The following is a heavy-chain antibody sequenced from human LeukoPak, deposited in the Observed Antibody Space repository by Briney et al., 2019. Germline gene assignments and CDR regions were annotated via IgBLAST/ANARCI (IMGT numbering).Heavy chain of an antibody. CDR2: ISYLETNK. CDR1: GFTFSNCG. D-gene: IGHD6-13*01. J-gene: IGHJ5*02. Sequence: GRSLRLSCAASGFTFSNCGMHWVRQAPGKGLEWVALISYLETNKYYADSVKGRFTISRDNSKNTLYLQMNSLRDEDTAVYYCVKDMYRIAAPAPGAWGQGTLVTVSS. V-gene: IGHV3-30*18. CDR3: VKDMYRIAAPAPGA.